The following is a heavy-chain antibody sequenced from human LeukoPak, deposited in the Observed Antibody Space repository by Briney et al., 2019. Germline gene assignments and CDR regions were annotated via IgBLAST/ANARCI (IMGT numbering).Heavy chain of an antibody. CDR2: IYHSGST. J-gene: IGHJ5*02. V-gene: IGHV4-4*02. CDR1: GGSISRSNW. D-gene: IGHD3-10*01. Sequence: SETLSLTCAVSGGSISRSNWWSWVRQPPGKGLEWIGEIYHSGSTNYNPSLKSRVTISVDKSKNQFSLKLSSVTAADTAVYYCARDGLGFGEINWFDPWGQGTLVTVSS. CDR3: ARDGLGFGEINWFDP.